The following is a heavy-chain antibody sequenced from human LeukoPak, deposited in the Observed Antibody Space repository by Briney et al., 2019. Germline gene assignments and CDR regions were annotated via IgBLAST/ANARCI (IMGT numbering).Heavy chain of an antibody. V-gene: IGHV4-30-2*01. J-gene: IGHJ4*02. CDR3: ASSGWELPNTFDY. D-gene: IGHD1-26*01. CDR1: GGSISSGGYS. Sequence: SETLSLTCAVSGGSISSGGYSWSWIRQPPGTGLEWIGYIYHSGSTNYNPSLKSRVTISVDTSKNQFSLKLSSVTAADTAVYYCASSGWELPNTFDYWGQGTLVTISS. CDR2: IYHSGST.